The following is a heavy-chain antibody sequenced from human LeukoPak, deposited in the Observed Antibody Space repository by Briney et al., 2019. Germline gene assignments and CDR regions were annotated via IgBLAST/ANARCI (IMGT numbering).Heavy chain of an antibody. V-gene: IGHV3-23*01. CDR3: AKAKVFYDRSFPGSFDL. Sequence: PGGSLRLSCTASGFTFSSYAMIWVRQAPGKGLEWVSSISGSGFSTYYADSVKGRFTISRDNSRNTLYLRMNSLRAEDTAVYYCAKAKVFYDRSFPGSFDLWGQGTLVTVSS. D-gene: IGHD3-22*01. CDR2: ISGSGFST. J-gene: IGHJ4*02. CDR1: GFTFSSYA.